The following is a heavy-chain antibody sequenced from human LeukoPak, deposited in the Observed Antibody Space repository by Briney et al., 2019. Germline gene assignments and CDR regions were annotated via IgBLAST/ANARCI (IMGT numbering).Heavy chain of an antibody. CDR3: ARDFFADS. V-gene: IGHV3-74*01. J-gene: IGHJ4*02. CDR2: INFDGSTT. CDR1: GFTFNTYW. Sequence: GGSLRLSCAASGFTFNTYWMHWVRQAPGRGLVWVSRINFDGSTTDYADSVKGRFTISRDNAKNTLYLQMNSLRAEDTALYYCARDFFADSWGQGTLVTVSS. D-gene: IGHD2/OR15-2a*01.